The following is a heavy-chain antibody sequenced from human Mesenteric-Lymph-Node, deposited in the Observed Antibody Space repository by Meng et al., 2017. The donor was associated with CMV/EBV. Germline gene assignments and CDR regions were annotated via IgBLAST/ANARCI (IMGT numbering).Heavy chain of an antibody. J-gene: IGHJ6*02. Sequence: GESLKISCKGSGYSFTSYWIGWVRQMPGKGLEWMGIIYPGDSDTRYSPSFQGQVTISADKSKSTVYLQMNSLRAEDTAVYYCAKDALGGNSPYGMDVWGQGTTVTVSS. D-gene: IGHD4-23*01. CDR2: IYPGDSDT. V-gene: IGHV5-51*01. CDR3: AKDALGGNSPYGMDV. CDR1: GYSFTSYW.